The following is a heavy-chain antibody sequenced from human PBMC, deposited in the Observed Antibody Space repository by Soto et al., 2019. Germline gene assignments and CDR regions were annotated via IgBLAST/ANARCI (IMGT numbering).Heavy chain of an antibody. CDR3: ARTYYYDSSGYWGDAFDI. V-gene: IGHV4-39*01. J-gene: IGHJ3*02. D-gene: IGHD3-22*01. CDR2: IYYSGST. Sequence: PSETLSLTCTVSGGSISSSSYYWGWIRQPPGKGLEWIGSIYYSGSTYYNPSLKSRVTISVDTSKNQFSLKLSSVTAADTAVYYCARTYYYDSSGYWGDAFDIWGQGTRVTV. CDR1: GGSISSSSYY.